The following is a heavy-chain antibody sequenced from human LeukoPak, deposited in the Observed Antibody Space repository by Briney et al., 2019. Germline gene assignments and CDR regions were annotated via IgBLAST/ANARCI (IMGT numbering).Heavy chain of an antibody. V-gene: IGHV3-30*18. D-gene: IGHD2-15*01. CDR3: AKDLGNVYCSGGSCYPYGMDV. CDR1: GFTFSTYG. Sequence: PGRSLRLSCAASGFTFSTYGMHWVRQAPGKGLEWVAVISYDGSNKYYADSVKGRFTISRDNSKNTLYLQMNSLRAEDTAVYYCAKDLGNVYCSGGSCYPYGMDVWGQGTTVTVSS. CDR2: ISYDGSNK. J-gene: IGHJ6*02.